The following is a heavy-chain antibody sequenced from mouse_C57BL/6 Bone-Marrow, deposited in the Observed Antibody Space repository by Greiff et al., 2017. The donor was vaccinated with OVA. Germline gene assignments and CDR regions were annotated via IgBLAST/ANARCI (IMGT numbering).Heavy chain of an antibody. CDR3: AITTVVATDYFDY. CDR1: GYAFSSYW. Sequence: VQLQQSGAELVKPGASVKISCKASGYAFSSYWMNWVKQRPGKGLEWIGQIYPGDGDTNYNGKFKGKATLTADKSSSTAYMQLSSLTSEDSAVYFCAITTVVATDYFDYWGQGTTLTVSS. J-gene: IGHJ2*01. CDR2: IYPGDGDT. V-gene: IGHV1-80*01. D-gene: IGHD1-1*01.